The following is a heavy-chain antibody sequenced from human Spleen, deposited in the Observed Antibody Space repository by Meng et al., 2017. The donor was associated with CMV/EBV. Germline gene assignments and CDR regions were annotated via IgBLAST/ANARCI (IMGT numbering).Heavy chain of an antibody. J-gene: IGHJ4*02. D-gene: IGHD2/OR15-2a*01. V-gene: IGHV3-30-3*01. CDR2: ISYDGSNK. Sequence: QGRLVGSGGGVVQPGRSLRLSCAASGFTFSSYAMHWVRQAPGKGLEWVAVISYDGSNKYYADSVKGRFTISRDNSKNTLYLQMNSLRAEDTAVYYCARGVAEYLGWEMGYWGQGTLVTVSS. CDR3: ARGVAEYLGWEMGY. CDR1: GFTFSSYA.